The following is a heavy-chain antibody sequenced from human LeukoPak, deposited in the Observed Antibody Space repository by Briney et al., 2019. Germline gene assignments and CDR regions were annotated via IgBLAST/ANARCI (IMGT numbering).Heavy chain of an antibody. CDR2: INPNSGGT. CDR1: GYTFTGHY. V-gene: IGHV1-2*02. Sequence: GASVKVSCKASGYTFTGHYMHWVRQAPGQGLEWMGWINPNSGGTNYAQKFQGRVTMTRDTSISTAYMELSRLRSDDTAVYYCAREVGGSLYNWFDPWGQGTLVTVSS. CDR3: AREVGGSLYNWFDP. D-gene: IGHD3-16*01. J-gene: IGHJ5*02.